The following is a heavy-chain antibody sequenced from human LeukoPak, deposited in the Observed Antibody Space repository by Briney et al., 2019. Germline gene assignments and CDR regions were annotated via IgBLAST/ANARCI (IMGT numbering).Heavy chain of an antibody. CDR2: INHSGST. J-gene: IGHJ5*02. CDR1: GGSFSGYY. V-gene: IGHV4-34*01. Sequence: SETLSLTCAVYGGSFSGYYWNWIRQPPGKGLEWIGEINHSGSTNYNPSLKSRVTISVHTSENQFSLRLSSVTAADTAVYYCARAHKYRIAAAVEYNWFDPWGQGTLVTVSS. D-gene: IGHD6-13*01. CDR3: ARAHKYRIAAAVEYNWFDP.